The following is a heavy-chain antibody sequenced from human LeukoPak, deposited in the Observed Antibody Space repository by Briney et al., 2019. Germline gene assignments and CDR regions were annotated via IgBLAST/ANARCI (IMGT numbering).Heavy chain of an antibody. Sequence: GGSLRLSCAASGLTFSSHWMHWVRQAPGKGLEWVSAISGSGGSTYYADSVKGRFTISRDNSKNTLYLQMNSLRAENTAAYYCAKDFIVVVVAATRLDYWGQGTLVTVSS. V-gene: IGHV3-23*01. CDR2: ISGSGGST. CDR3: AKDFIVVVVAATRLDY. J-gene: IGHJ4*02. CDR1: GLTFSSHW. D-gene: IGHD2-15*01.